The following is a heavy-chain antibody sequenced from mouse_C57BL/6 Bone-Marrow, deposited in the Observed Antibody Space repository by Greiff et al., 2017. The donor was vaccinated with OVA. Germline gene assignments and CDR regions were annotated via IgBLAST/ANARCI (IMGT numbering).Heavy chain of an antibody. V-gene: IGHV14-4*01. CDR1: GFTFNDDY. Sequence: VQLQQSGAELVRPGASVKLSCTASGFTFNDDYMHWVKQRPEQGLEWIGWIDPENGDTDYASKFQGKATITADKSSNTAYLQLSSLTSEDTAVYYCTPGGFDVWGTGTTVTVSS. CDR3: TPGGFDV. CDR2: IDPENGDT. J-gene: IGHJ1*03. D-gene: IGHD3-1*01.